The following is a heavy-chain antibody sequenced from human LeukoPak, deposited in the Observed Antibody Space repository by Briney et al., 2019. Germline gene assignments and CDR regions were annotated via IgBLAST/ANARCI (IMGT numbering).Heavy chain of an antibody. CDR1: GFTFSSYA. D-gene: IGHD2-2*01. Sequence: GGSLRLSCAASGFTFSSYAMSWVRQAPGKGLEWVSGISGGGSIHYVDSVKGRFTISRDNSKNTLYLQMNSLRAEDTAVYYCAKHWSYCSTTSCFFNYYYYYMDVWGKGTTVTVSS. J-gene: IGHJ6*03. V-gene: IGHV3-23*01. CDR2: ISGGGSI. CDR3: AKHWSYCSTTSCFFNYYYYYMDV.